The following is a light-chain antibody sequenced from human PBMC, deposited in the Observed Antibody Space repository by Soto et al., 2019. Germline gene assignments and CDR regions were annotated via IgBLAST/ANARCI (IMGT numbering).Light chain of an antibody. V-gene: IGKV3-15*01. CDR1: QYVSDN. CDR2: GPT. CDR3: QQYHEWPYT. Sequence: EIVMTQSPGTLSVSPGETATLSCRASQYVSDNLAWYHQTPGQAPRLLVYGPTTRATGIPARFSGSGSATEFTLTISSLQSEDCGVYYCQQYHEWPYTFGQGTKLEIK. J-gene: IGKJ2*01.